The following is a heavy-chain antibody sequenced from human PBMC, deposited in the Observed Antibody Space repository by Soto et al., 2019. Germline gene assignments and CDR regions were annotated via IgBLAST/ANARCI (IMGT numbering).Heavy chain of an antibody. CDR2: FDPEDGET. Sequence: ASVKVACKVSGYTLTGLSMHWVRQAPGKGLEWMGGFDPEDGETIYAQKFQGRVTMTEDTSTDTAYMELSSLRSEDTAVYYCATSYYGDRRGFDYWGQGTLVTVSS. V-gene: IGHV1-24*01. J-gene: IGHJ4*02. D-gene: IGHD4-17*01. CDR3: ATSYYGDRRGFDY. CDR1: GYTLTGLS.